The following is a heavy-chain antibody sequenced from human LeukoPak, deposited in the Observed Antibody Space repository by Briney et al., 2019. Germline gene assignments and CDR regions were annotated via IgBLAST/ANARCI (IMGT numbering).Heavy chain of an antibody. CDR3: ARPRYYFGSGSYADY. J-gene: IGHJ4*02. Sequence: SETLSLTCTVSGGSISSSSYYWGWIRQPPGTGLEWIGSIYYSGSTYYNPSLKSRVTISVDTSKNQFSLRLSSVTAADTAVYYCARPRYYFGSGSYADYWGQGTLVTVSS. CDR1: GGSISSSSYY. CDR2: IYYSGST. D-gene: IGHD3-10*01. V-gene: IGHV4-39*01.